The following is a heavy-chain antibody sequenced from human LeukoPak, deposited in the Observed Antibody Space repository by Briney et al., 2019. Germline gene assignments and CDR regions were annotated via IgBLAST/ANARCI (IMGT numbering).Heavy chain of an antibody. CDR1: GDSISSSNYY. D-gene: IGHD3-9*01. J-gene: IGHJ4*02. CDR3: ARGAEEYDILTGYPFDY. V-gene: IGHV4-39*02. CDR2: IYYSETT. Sequence: SKTLSLTCTVSGDSISSSNYYWGWIRQPPGKGLEWIASIYYSETTYYNPSLKSRVTISVDTSKNHFSLKLSSVTAADTAVYYCARGAEEYDILTGYPFDYWGQGTLVTVSS.